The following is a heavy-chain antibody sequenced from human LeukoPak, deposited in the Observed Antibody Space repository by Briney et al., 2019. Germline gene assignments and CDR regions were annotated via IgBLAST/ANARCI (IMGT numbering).Heavy chain of an antibody. CDR1: GVSISTSY. V-gene: IGHV4-59*01. CDR3: ANGLRWPPGLALDFDY. CDR2: ISYNGSP. J-gene: IGHJ4*02. D-gene: IGHD4-23*01. Sequence: PSETLSLTCTVSGVSISTSYWSWIRQPPGKGLEWIGYISYNGSPDYSPSLKSRVTISTDTSKNQFSLILSSVTAADTAVYYCANGLRWPPGLALDFDYWGQGTLVTVSS.